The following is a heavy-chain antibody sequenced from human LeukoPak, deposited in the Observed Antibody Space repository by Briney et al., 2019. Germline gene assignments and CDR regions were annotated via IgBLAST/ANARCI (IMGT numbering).Heavy chain of an antibody. V-gene: IGHV4-30-4*01. CDR1: GGSISSGDFY. Sequence: PSETLSLTCTVSGGSISSGDFYWSWIRQPPRKGLEWIGYICYSGSTYYNPSLKSRVTISVDTPNNQFSLKMSSVTAADTAVYYCARISFSTTILARYAFDIWGQGTMVTVSS. D-gene: IGHD1-1*01. J-gene: IGHJ3*02. CDR2: ICYSGST. CDR3: ARISFSTTILARYAFDI.